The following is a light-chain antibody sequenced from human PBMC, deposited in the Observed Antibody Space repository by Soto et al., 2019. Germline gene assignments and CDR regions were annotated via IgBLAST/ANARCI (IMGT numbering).Light chain of an antibody. CDR1: QGISID. CDR2: AAS. CDR3: LQEYATPYT. V-gene: IGKV1-27*01. J-gene: IGKJ2*01. Sequence: DIQVTQSPSSLSASVGDRVTITCRASQGISIDLSWYQQKPGQAPTLLIYAASSLQSGVPSRFSGSGSGADFTLTISSLQPEDVASYYCLQEYATPYTFGQGTKLQIK.